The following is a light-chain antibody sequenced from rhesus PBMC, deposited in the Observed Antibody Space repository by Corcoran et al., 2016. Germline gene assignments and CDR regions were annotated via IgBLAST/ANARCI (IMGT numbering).Light chain of an antibody. V-gene: IGKV1-22*01. CDR2: KAS. CDR3: QQYSSRLT. Sequence: DIQMTQSPSSLSASVGDTVTITCRTSQGISSWLAWYQQKSGKAPKLLIYKASSLQSGVPSRFSGSGSGTDFTLPISSLQSEDFATYYCQQYSSRLTFGGGTKVEVK. J-gene: IGKJ4*01. CDR1: QGISSW.